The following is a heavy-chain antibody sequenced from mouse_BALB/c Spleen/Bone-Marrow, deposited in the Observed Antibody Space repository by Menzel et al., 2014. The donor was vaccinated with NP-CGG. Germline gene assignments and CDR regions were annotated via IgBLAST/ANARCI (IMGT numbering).Heavy chain of an antibody. CDR1: GFSLTSYG. J-gene: IGHJ3*01. V-gene: IGHV2-9*02. CDR2: IWAGGST. Sequence: VKLVESGPGLVAPSQSLSITCTVSGFSLTSYGVHWVRQPPGKGLEWLGVIWAGGSTNYNSALMSRLSISKDNSKSQVFLKMNSLPTDDTAMYYCARYYGSSQAWFAYWGQGTLVTVSA. D-gene: IGHD1-1*01. CDR3: ARYYGSSQAWFAY.